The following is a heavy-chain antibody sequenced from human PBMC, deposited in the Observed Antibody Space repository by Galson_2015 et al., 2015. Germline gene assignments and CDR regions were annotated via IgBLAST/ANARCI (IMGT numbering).Heavy chain of an antibody. D-gene: IGHD4-11*01. CDR2: INPSDGIA. Sequence: SVKVSCKAFGYSFTTSDYMHWVRQAPGQGLEWMGIINPSDGIANYTQNFQGRVTMTRDTSTSTVYIEVSRLRSEDTAVYYCARAADQYFDYWGQGTPVTVSS. CDR3: ARAADQYFDY. V-gene: IGHV1-46*01. J-gene: IGHJ4*02. CDR1: GYSFTTSDY.